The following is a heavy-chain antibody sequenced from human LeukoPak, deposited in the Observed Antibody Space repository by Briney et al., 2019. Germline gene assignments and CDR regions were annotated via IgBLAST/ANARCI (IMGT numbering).Heavy chain of an antibody. J-gene: IGHJ6*03. Sequence: KAGGSLRLSCAASGFTFSSYSMNWVRQAPGKGLEWVSSISSSSSYIYYADSVKGRFTISRDNAKNSLYLQMNSLRAEDTAVYYCARGTDNGGYMDVWGKGTTVTVSS. D-gene: IGHD4-23*01. CDR1: GFTFSSYS. CDR2: ISSSSSYI. CDR3: ARGTDNGGYMDV. V-gene: IGHV3-21*01.